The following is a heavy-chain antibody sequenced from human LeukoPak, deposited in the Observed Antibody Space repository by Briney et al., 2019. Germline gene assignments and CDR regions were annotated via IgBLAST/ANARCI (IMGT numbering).Heavy chain of an antibody. V-gene: IGHV4-34*01. Sequence: PSETLSLTCAVYGGSFSGYYWSWIRQPPGKGLEWIGEINHSGSTNYSPPLKSRVTISVDTSKNQFSLKLSSVTAADTAVYYCARGLRRLPLHQKFDPWGQGTLVTVSS. CDR2: INHSGST. CDR3: ARGLRRLPLHQKFDP. CDR1: GGSFSGYY. D-gene: IGHD2-15*01. J-gene: IGHJ5*02.